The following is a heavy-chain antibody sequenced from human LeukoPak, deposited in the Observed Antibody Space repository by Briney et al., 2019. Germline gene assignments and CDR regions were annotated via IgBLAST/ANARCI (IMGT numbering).Heavy chain of an antibody. CDR2: IIPIFGTA. J-gene: IGHJ4*02. V-gene: IGHV1-69*05. CDR3: ARDQGPLLRFLEWVFDY. CDR1: GGTFSSYA. D-gene: IGHD3-3*01. Sequence: GSSVKVSCKASGGTFSSYAISWVRQAPGQGLEWMGGIIPIFGTANYAQQFQGRVTITTDESTSTAYMELSSLRSEDTAVYYCARDQGPLLRFLEWVFDYWGQGTLVTVSS.